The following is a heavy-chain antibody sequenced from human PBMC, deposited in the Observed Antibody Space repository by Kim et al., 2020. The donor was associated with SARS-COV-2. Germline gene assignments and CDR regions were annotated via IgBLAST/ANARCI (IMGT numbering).Heavy chain of an antibody. Sequence: GGSLRLSCAASGFTFSSYAMHWVRQAPGKGLEWVVVIWYDGSNKYYADSVKGRFTISRDNSKNTLYLQMNSLRAEDTAVYYCAKDHNYYGMDVWGQGTTVTVSS. J-gene: IGHJ6*02. V-gene: IGHV3-33*06. CDR1: GFTFSSYA. CDR2: IWYDGSNK. CDR3: AKDHNYYGMDV.